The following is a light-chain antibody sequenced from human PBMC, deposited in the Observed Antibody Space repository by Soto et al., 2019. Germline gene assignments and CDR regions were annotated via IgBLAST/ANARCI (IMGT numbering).Light chain of an antibody. CDR3: QHRSIWPRVYT. V-gene: IGKV3-11*01. Sequence: EIVLTQSPATLSLSPGERATLSCRASQSVSSSLAWYQQKAGQAPRLLIYDASNRATGIPARFSGSGSGTDFTLTISSLGPEDFAVYYCQHRSIWPRVYTFGQGTKLELK. CDR2: DAS. J-gene: IGKJ2*01. CDR1: QSVSSS.